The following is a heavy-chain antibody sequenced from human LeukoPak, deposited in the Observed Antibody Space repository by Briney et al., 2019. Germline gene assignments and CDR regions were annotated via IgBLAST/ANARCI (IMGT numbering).Heavy chain of an antibody. D-gene: IGHD6-13*01. Sequence: PGGSLRLSCAASGFTFSSYGMHWVRQAPGKGLEWVAFIRYDGSNKYYADSVKGRFTISRDNSKNTLYLQMNSLRAEDTAVYYCAKGGISSSWYDYYYYYYMDVWGKGTTVTISS. CDR1: GFTFSSYG. V-gene: IGHV3-30*02. CDR3: AKGGISSSWYDYYYYYYMDV. J-gene: IGHJ6*03. CDR2: IRYDGSNK.